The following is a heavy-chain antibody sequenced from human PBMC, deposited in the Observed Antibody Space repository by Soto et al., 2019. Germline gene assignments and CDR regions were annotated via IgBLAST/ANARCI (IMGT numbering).Heavy chain of an antibody. J-gene: IGHJ5*02. V-gene: IGHV4-59*01. Sequence: QVQLQESGPGLVKPSETLSLTCTVSGGSISSYYWSWIRQPPGKGLEWIGYIYYSGRTNYNPSLKSPVTISVDTSKNQFSLKLSSVTAADTAVYYCAASLYYYGSGSYNWFDPWGQGTLVTVSS. CDR3: AASLYYYGSGSYNWFDP. D-gene: IGHD3-10*01. CDR1: GGSISSYY. CDR2: IYYSGRT.